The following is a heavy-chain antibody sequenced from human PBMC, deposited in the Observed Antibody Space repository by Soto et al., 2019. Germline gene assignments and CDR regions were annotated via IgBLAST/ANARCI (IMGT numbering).Heavy chain of an antibody. CDR2: INPSGGST. Sequence: GASVKVSCKASGYTFTSYYMHWVRQAPGQGLEWMGIINPSGGSTSYAQKFQGRVTMTRDTSTSTVYMELSSLRSEDTAVYYCARGGATMVRGVINDYYYYGMDVWGQGTTVTVSS. V-gene: IGHV1-46*01. CDR1: GYTFTSYY. J-gene: IGHJ6*02. CDR3: ARGGATMVRGVINDYYYYGMDV. D-gene: IGHD3-10*01.